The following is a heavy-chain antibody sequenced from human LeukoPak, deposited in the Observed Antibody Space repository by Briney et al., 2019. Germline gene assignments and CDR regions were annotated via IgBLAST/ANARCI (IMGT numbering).Heavy chain of an antibody. V-gene: IGHV4-4*02. CDR2: IYYSGST. D-gene: IGHD1-26*01. CDR1: GGSISSSNW. J-gene: IGHJ4*02. CDR3: ASARKGATTADY. Sequence: PSGTLSLTCAVSGGSISSSNWWSWVRQPPGKGLEWIGYIYYSGSTYYNPSLKSRVTISVDTSKNQFSLKLSSVTAADTAVYYCASARKGATTADYWGQGTLVTVSS.